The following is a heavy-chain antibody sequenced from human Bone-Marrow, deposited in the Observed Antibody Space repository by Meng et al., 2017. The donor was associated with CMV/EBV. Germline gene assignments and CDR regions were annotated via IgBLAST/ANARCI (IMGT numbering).Heavy chain of an antibody. V-gene: IGHV1-69*05. CDR1: GGTFSSYA. J-gene: IGHJ5*02. CDR2: IIPIFGTA. Sequence: SVKVSCKASGGTFSSYAISWVRQAPGQGLEWMGGIIPIFGTANYAQKFQGRVTITTDESTSTAYMELSSLRSEDTAVYYCARGWVAVAGKPMAGAPFDPWGQGTLVTVSS. D-gene: IGHD6-19*01. CDR3: ARGWVAVAGKPMAGAPFDP.